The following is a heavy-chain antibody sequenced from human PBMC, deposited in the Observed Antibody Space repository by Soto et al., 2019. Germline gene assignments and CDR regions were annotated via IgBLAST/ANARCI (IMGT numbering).Heavy chain of an antibody. D-gene: IGHD2-2*02. CDR1: GGAISSYY. Sequence: ETLSLTGPVSGGAISSYYLSWVRQPSPKVLEWSVLIYTSGSTNYNPCLQSRVTMSVDTSKNQFSLKLSSVTAADTAVYYCAREDVVVVPAAISTRDSPTLLYGMDVWGQGTTVTVS. CDR2: IYTSGST. J-gene: IGHJ6*02. V-gene: IGHV4-4*07. CDR3: AREDVVVVPAAISTRDSPTLLYGMDV.